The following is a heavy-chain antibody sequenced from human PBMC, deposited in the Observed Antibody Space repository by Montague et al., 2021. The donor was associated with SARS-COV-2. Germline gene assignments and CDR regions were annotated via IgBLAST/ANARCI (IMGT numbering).Heavy chain of an antibody. D-gene: IGHD3-16*01. V-gene: IGHV4-61*03. Sequence: SETLSLTCSVSGVSVSSNNYYWTWIRRPPGKGLELIGYIYFNGSTXLNPSLKGRVTTSIDTSKNHFSLRLTSVTPADTAVYYCAREVVGVKTNWLDTWGQGALVTVSS. J-gene: IGHJ5*02. CDR1: GVSVSSNNYY. CDR2: IYFNGST. CDR3: AREVVGVKTNWLDT.